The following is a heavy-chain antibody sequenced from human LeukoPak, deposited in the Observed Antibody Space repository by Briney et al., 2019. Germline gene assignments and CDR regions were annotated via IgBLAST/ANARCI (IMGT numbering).Heavy chain of an antibody. J-gene: IGHJ4*02. CDR1: GGTFSRYA. D-gene: IGHD3-9*01. CDR3: ARDKRYAFDN. CDR2: ISANSGDT. Sequence: ASVKVSCKASGGTFSRYAFSWVRQAPGQGLEWMGWISANSGDTKFAQKFQGRVTMTTETSTNTAYMELRSLRFDDTAIYYCARDKRYAFDNWGQGTLVSVSS. V-gene: IGHV1-18*01.